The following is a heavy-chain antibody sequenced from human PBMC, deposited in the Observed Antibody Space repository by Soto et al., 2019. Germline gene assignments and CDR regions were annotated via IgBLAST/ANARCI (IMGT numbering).Heavy chain of an antibody. Sequence: ASVKVSCKASGYTFTGYYMHWVRQAPGQGLEWMGWINPNSGGTNYAQNFQGWVIMTRDTSISTAYMEVSRLRSDDTAVYDCARGVAGYSSGWTLYYYYGMDVWGQGTTVTVSS. CDR2: INPNSGGT. CDR3: ARGVAGYSSGWTLYYYYGMDV. D-gene: IGHD6-19*01. V-gene: IGHV1-2*04. CDR1: GYTFTGYY. J-gene: IGHJ6*02.